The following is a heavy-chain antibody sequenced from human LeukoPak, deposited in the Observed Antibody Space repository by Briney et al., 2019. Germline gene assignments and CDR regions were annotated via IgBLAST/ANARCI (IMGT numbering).Heavy chain of an antibody. J-gene: IGHJ4*02. Sequence: ASVKVSCKASGYTFTSYGISWVRQAPGQGLEWMGWISVYNGNTNYAQKFQGRVTMTRDTSTSTVYMELSSLRSEDTAVYYCARDRSHGQDFDYWGQGTLVTVSS. D-gene: IGHD5-18*01. CDR2: ISVYNGNT. CDR1: GYTFTSYG. CDR3: ARDRSHGQDFDY. V-gene: IGHV1-18*01.